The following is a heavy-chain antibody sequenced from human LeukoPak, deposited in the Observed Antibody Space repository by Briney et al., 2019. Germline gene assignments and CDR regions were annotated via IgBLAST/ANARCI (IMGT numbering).Heavy chain of an antibody. V-gene: IGHV5-51*01. CDR2: IYPGDSDA. Sequence: GESLKISCKGSGYRFTSYWIAWVRQMPGKGLEWMGIIYPGDSDARDSPSFQGQVTISADKSIRTAYLQWSSLKASDTAMYYCARRGGLNDAFDIWGQGTMVIVSS. CDR1: GYRFTSYW. J-gene: IGHJ3*02. CDR3: ARRGGLNDAFDI. D-gene: IGHD3-16*01.